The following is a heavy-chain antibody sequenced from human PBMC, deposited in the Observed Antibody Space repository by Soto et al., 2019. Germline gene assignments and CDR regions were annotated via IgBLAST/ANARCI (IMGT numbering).Heavy chain of an antibody. Sequence: QVQLVQSGAEVKKPGSSVKVSCKASGGTFSSYAISWVRQAPGQGLEWMGGIIPIFGTANYAQKFQGRVTITADKSTRTAYMELSSLRSEDTAVYYCARDHPCARDGYNSAAFDIWGQGTMVTVSS. CDR3: ARDHPCARDGYNSAAFDI. CDR1: GGTFSSYA. J-gene: IGHJ3*02. CDR2: IIPIFGTA. D-gene: IGHD5-12*01. V-gene: IGHV1-69*06.